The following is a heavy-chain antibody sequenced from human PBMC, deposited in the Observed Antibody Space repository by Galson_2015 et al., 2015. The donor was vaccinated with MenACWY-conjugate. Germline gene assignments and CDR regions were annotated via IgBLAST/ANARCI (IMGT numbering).Heavy chain of an antibody. J-gene: IGHJ5*02. CDR3: AATTLGGVWFDP. D-gene: IGHD1/OR15-1a*01. Sequence: YISYSGSTYYNPSLESRLTISVDTSKNQFSLKLTYVTAADTAVYYCAATTLGGVWFDPWGQGTLVTVSS. V-gene: IGHV4-31*02. CDR2: ISYSGST.